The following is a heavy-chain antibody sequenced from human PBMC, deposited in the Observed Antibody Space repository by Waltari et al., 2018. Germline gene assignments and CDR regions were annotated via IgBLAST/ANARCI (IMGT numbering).Heavy chain of an antibody. CDR2: INHSGST. CDR3: ARQGIFGVVIMTRYYGMDV. D-gene: IGHD3-3*01. CDR1: GGSFSGYY. J-gene: IGHJ6*02. Sequence: QVQLQQWGAGLLKPSETLSLTCAVYGGSFSGYYWSWIRQPPGKGLEWIGEINHSGSTNYNPSPKSRVTISVDTSKNQFSLKLSSVTAADTAVYYCARQGIFGVVIMTRYYGMDVWGQGTTVTVSS. V-gene: IGHV4-34*01.